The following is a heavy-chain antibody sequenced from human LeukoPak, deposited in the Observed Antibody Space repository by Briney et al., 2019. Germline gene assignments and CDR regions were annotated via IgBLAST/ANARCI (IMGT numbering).Heavy chain of an antibody. CDR3: ANTVGHYSHN. J-gene: IGHJ4*02. CDR2: IHQDGSET. D-gene: IGHD4-11*01. V-gene: IGHV3-7*05. Sequence: GESLRLSCAASGFTFTKYWMAWVRQAPAKGLEWVASIHQDGSETHSIDSGRFTISRDNAKNSLYLQMNSLRDEDTAVYYCANTVGHYSHNWGQGTLVTVSS. CDR1: GFTFTKYW.